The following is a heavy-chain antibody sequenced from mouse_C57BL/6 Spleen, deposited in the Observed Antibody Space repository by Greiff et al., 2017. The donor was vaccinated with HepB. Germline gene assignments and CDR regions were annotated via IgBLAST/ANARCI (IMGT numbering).Heavy chain of an antibody. D-gene: IGHD2-4*01. J-gene: IGHJ4*01. CDR1: GYTFTSYG. Sequence: VQLQQSGAELARPGASVKLSCKASGYTFTSYGISWVKQSTGQGLEWIGEIYPRSGNTYYNEKFKGKATLTADKSSSTAYMELRSLTSEDSAVYFGARSYYDYDGYAMDYWGQGTSVTVSS. V-gene: IGHV1-81*01. CDR2: IYPRSGNT. CDR3: ARSYYDYDGYAMDY.